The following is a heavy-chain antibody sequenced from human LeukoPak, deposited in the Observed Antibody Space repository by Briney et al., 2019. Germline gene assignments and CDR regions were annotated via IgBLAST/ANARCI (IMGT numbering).Heavy chain of an antibody. CDR1: GGTLSSYA. Sequence: SVKVSCRASGGTLSSYAISWVRQAPGQGLEWMGGIIPIFGTANYAQKFQGRVTITADESTSTAYRELSSLRSEDTAVYYCARGGSGSYYLYYFDYWGQGTLVTVSS. CDR2: IIPIFGTA. CDR3: ARGGSGSYYLYYFDY. J-gene: IGHJ4*02. D-gene: IGHD3-10*01. V-gene: IGHV1-69*13.